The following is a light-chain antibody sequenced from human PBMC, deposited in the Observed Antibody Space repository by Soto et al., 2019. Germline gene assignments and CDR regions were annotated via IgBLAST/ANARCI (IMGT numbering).Light chain of an antibody. CDR3: GAWDDSLNGSAV. CDR1: DSNIGSNT. CDR2: SNS. J-gene: IGLJ3*02. V-gene: IGLV1-44*01. Sequence: QSVLTQPPSASGTPGQRVTISCSGSDSNIGSNTVNWYQQLLATAPKLLIFSNSTRPSGVPDRFSASKSGTSASLAISGLQSEDEGDYYCGAWDDSLNGSAVFGGGTKLTVL.